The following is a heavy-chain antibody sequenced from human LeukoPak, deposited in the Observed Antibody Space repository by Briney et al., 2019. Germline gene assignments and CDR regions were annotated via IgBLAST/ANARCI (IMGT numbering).Heavy chain of an antibody. D-gene: IGHD2-2*02. CDR2: IIPIFGTA. Sequence: GASVKVSCKASGGTFSSYAISWVRQAPGQGLEWMGGIIPIFGTANYAQKFQGRVTITTDESTSTAYMELSSLRSENTAVYCCARAPLGYCSSTSCYKDYYYYYYMDVWGKGTTVTVSS. CDR1: GGTFSSYA. V-gene: IGHV1-69*05. J-gene: IGHJ6*03. CDR3: ARAPLGYCSSTSCYKDYYYYYYMDV.